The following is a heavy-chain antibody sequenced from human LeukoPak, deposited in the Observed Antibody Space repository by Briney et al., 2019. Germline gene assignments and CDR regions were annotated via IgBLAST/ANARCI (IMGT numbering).Heavy chain of an antibody. J-gene: IGHJ4*02. V-gene: IGHV1-69*04. D-gene: IGHD1-26*01. Sequence: GASVKVSCKASGGTFSSYTISWVRQAPGQGLEWMGRIIPIPGIANYAQKFQGRVTITADKSTSTAYMELSSLRSEDTAVYYCARDLGVGATSPMYYFDYWGQGTLVTVSS. CDR2: IIPIPGIA. CDR1: GGTFSSYT. CDR3: ARDLGVGATSPMYYFDY.